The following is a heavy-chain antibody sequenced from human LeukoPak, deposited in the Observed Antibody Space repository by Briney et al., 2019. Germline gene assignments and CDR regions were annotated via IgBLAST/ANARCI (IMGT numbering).Heavy chain of an antibody. CDR3: AREGSGSPYYFDY. V-gene: IGHV4-4*07. CDR2: IYISGST. CDR1: GYSISSGYY. J-gene: IGHJ4*02. Sequence: SETLSLTCAVSGYSISSGYYWSWIRRPAGKGLEWIGHIYISGSTNYNPSLKSRVTMSVDTSKNQFSLKLSSVTAADTAVYYCAREGSGSPYYFDYWGQGSLVTVSS. D-gene: IGHD3-10*01.